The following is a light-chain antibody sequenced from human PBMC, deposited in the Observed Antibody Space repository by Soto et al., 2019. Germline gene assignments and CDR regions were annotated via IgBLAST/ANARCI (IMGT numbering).Light chain of an antibody. J-gene: IGLJ2*01. Sequence: QSALTQSASVSGSLGQSITISCTGTSSDIGAYNYVSWYQQHPGKAPKLIIYEVSYRPSGVSNRFSASKSANTASLTISGLQAEDEADYYCNSFASSNSLIFGGGTKLTVL. V-gene: IGLV2-14*01. CDR3: NSFASSNSLI. CDR2: EVS. CDR1: SSDIGAYNY.